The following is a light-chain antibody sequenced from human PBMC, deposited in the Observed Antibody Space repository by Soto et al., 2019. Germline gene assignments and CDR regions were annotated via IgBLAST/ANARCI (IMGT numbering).Light chain of an antibody. V-gene: IGKV4-1*01. CDR1: QSVLFSSNNKNF. CDR3: QQYYGPVPP. Sequence: DIVMTQSPDSLAVSLGERATVNCKSSQSVLFSSNNKNFLAWYQQKPGQPPKLLIYWASTRESGVPDRFSGSGSGTDFTLTISSLQAEDVVVYYCQQYYGPVPPFGHGTKVDIK. J-gene: IGKJ1*01. CDR2: WAS.